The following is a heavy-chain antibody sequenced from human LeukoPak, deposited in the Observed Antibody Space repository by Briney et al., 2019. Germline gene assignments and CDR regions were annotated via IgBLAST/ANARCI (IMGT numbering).Heavy chain of an antibody. V-gene: IGHV4-4*07. Sequence: SEPLSLTCTVSGGSISSYYWSRIRQPAGKGLEWIGRIYTSGSTNYNPTLKSRVTMSVATSKNQFTLTLCSVTAADTAVYSCASDGAYYYGWFDPWGQGPLVPVSS. CDR2: IYTSGST. CDR3: ASDGAYYYGWFDP. J-gene: IGHJ5*02. D-gene: IGHD3-10*01. CDR1: GGSISSYY.